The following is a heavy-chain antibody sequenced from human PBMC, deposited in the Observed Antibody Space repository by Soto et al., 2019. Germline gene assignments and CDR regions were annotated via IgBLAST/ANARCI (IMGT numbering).Heavy chain of an antibody. V-gene: IGHV3-15*07. Sequence: EVQLVESGGGLVKPGGSLRLSCAASGFTFSNAWMNWVRQAPGKGLEWVGRIKSKTDGGTTDYAATVKGRFTISRDDSRNTLYLQMDSMKTEDTAVYYCTTVLLGFGELVTADYYYGMDVWGQGTTVTVSS. D-gene: IGHD3-10*01. CDR1: GFTFSNAW. J-gene: IGHJ6*02. CDR2: IKSKTDGGTT. CDR3: TTVLLGFGELVTADYYYGMDV.